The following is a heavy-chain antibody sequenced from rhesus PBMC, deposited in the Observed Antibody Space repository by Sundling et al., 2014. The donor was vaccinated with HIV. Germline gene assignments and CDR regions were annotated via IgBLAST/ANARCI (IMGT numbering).Heavy chain of an antibody. J-gene: IGHJ4*01. CDR3: AIEGVYGTTVDY. CDR1: GGSISDNYH. D-gene: IGHD6-13*01. CDR2: IYSNSATS. V-gene: IGHV4S9*01. Sequence: QVQLQESGPGLVKSSETLSLTCAVSGGSISDNYHWNWIRQPPGKGLEWIGNIYSNSATSFYNPSLRSRVAISKDTSKNQFLLKLNSVTAADTAVYYCAIEGVYGTTVDYWGQGVLVTVSS.